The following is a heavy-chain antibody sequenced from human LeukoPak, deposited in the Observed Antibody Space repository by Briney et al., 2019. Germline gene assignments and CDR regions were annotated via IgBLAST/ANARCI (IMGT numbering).Heavy chain of an antibody. CDR3: ARDYYDSSGRIYYYYGVDV. CDR1: GYTFTSYG. CDR2: ISAYNGNT. Sequence: ASVKVSCKASGYTFTSYGISWVRQAPGQGLEWMGWISAYNGNTNYAQKLQGRVTMTTDTSTSTAYMELRSLRSDDTAVYYCARDYYDSSGRIYYYYGVDVWGQGTTVTVSS. J-gene: IGHJ6*02. D-gene: IGHD3-22*01. V-gene: IGHV1-18*01.